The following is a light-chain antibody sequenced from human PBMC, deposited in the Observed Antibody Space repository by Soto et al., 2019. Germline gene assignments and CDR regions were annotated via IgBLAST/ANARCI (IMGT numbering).Light chain of an antibody. CDR1: QSVSAGY. J-gene: IGKJ1*01. CDR3: QQYGNSPT. Sequence: EIVLTQSPGTLSLSPGESATLSCRASQSVSAGYFAWYQQKPGQAPRLIIYETCSKMTGIPVRFSGSGSGTEFTLSISRLEPEDFAVYYCQQYGNSPTFGQGTKVEIK. CDR2: ETC. V-gene: IGKV3-20*01.